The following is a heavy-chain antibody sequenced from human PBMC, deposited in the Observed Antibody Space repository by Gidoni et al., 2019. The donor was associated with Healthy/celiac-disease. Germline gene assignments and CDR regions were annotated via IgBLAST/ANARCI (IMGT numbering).Heavy chain of an antibody. CDR2: SSSSSSYI. CDR3: ASLVRGGDCSGGSCYDLPEYFQH. D-gene: IGHD2-15*01. V-gene: IGHV3-21*01. Sequence: EVQLVESGGGLVKPGGSLRLSCAASGFTFSSYSMNWVRQAPGKGLEWVSSSSSSSSYIYYADSVKGRFTISRDNAKNSLYLQMNSLRAEDTAVYYCASLVRGGDCSGGSCYDLPEYFQHWGQGTLVTVSS. CDR1: GFTFSSYS. J-gene: IGHJ1*01.